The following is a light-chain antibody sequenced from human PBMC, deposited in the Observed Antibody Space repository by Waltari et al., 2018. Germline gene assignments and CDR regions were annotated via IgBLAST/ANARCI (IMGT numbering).Light chain of an antibody. CDR3: AAWDDSLSGPGV. J-gene: IGLJ3*02. CDR2: RNN. CDR1: SSNTGGNL. Sequence: QSVLTQPPSASGTPGQRVTIPCPGSSSNTGGNLVNWYRPPPGTAPNLLTYRNNQRPSGVPDRFSGSKSGTSASLAISGLRSEDEADYYCAAWDDSLSGPGVFGGGTKLTVL. V-gene: IGLV1-47*01.